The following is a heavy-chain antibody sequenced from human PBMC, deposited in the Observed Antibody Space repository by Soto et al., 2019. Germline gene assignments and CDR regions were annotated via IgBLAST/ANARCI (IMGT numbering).Heavy chain of an antibody. V-gene: IGHV6-1*01. Sequence: SQTLSLTCAISGDSASSNSAAWNWIRQSPSRGLEWLGRTYYRSKWYNDYAVSVKSRITINPDTSKNRFSLQLNSVTPEDTAVYYCAREGVCSSTSCYTNGMDVWGQGTTVTVSS. J-gene: IGHJ6*02. CDR1: GDSASSNSAA. CDR3: AREGVCSSTSCYTNGMDV. D-gene: IGHD2-2*02. CDR2: TYYRSKWYN.